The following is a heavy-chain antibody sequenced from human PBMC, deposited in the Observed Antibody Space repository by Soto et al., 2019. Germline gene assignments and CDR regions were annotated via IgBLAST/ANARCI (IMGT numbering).Heavy chain of an antibody. V-gene: IGHV4-39*01. Sequence: QLQLQESGPGLVKPSETLSLTCTVSGGSISSSSYYWGWIRQPPGKGLEWIGSIYYSGSTYYNPSLKSRVTISVDTSKNQFSLKLSSVTAADTAVYYCARLVEYCSSTSCYHFDYWGQGTLVTVSS. D-gene: IGHD2-2*01. CDR3: ARLVEYCSSTSCYHFDY. CDR2: IYYSGST. J-gene: IGHJ4*02. CDR1: GGSISSSSYY.